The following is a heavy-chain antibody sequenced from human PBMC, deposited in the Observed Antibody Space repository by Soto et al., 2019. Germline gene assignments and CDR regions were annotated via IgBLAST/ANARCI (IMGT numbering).Heavy chain of an antibody. CDR2: ITSSSTTI. D-gene: IGHD3-3*01. CDR1: GFTFSGHG. V-gene: IGHV3-48*01. J-gene: IGHJ4*02. Sequence: GGSLRLSCAASGFTFSGHGRNWVRQAPGKGLEWVSFITSSSTTIYYADSVKGRFAISRDNAKNSLFLQMNSLRAEDTGVYYCARDPVGVEDHFDNWGRGTLVTVSS. CDR3: ARDPVGVEDHFDN.